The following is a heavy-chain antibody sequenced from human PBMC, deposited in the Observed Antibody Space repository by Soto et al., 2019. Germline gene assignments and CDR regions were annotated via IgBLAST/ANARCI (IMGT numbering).Heavy chain of an antibody. CDR2: IYSSGNT. D-gene: IGHD3-3*01. J-gene: IGHJ5*02. CDR3: ARGQRFSDWFDP. V-gene: IGHV4-4*07. CDR1: GGTISGYY. Sequence: SETLSLTCSVSGGTISGYYWTWIRQPARKGLEWIGRIYSSGNTKYNPSLQSRVTMSLDTSNNQFSLRLTSVTAADTAVYYCARGQRFSDWFDPWGQGTLVTVPS.